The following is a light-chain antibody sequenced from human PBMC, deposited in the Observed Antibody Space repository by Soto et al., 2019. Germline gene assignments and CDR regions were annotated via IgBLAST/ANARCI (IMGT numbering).Light chain of an antibody. J-gene: IGKJ4*01. Sequence: DIQMTQSPSTLSASVGDKVTITCRASQTISFWLAWYQQKPGKAPKLLIYDASSLESGGPSRFRGSGSGTEFTLTISSLQPDDFATYYCQQSYTSPVTFGGGTKVDIK. V-gene: IGKV1-5*01. CDR2: DAS. CDR1: QTISFW. CDR3: QQSYTSPVT.